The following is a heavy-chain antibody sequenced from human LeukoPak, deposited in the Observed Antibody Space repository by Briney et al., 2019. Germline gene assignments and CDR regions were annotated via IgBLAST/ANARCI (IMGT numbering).Heavy chain of an antibody. Sequence: GASVKVSCKASGYTFTSYDINWVRQATGQGLGWMGWMNPNSGNTGYAQKFQGRVTMTRNTSISTAYMELSSLRSEDTAVYYCARGEQLVRLDWFDPWGQGTLVTVSS. CDR1: GYTFTSYD. CDR3: ARGEQLVRLDWFDP. V-gene: IGHV1-8*01. CDR2: MNPNSGNT. J-gene: IGHJ5*01. D-gene: IGHD6-13*01.